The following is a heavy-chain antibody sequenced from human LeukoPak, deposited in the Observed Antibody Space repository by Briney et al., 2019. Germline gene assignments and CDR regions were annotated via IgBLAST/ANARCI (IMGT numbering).Heavy chain of an antibody. CDR1: GGSITDYY. Sequence: SETLSLTCTVSGGSITDYYWIWIRQPPGKGLEYIGYIYYNGATNYNPSLKSRVTISVDTSKNQFSLNLRSVTAADTAVYFCTRSDYSTYFNYWGPGTLVTVSS. V-gene: IGHV4-59*01. CDR2: IYYNGAT. D-gene: IGHD2-15*01. CDR3: TRSDYSTYFNY. J-gene: IGHJ4*02.